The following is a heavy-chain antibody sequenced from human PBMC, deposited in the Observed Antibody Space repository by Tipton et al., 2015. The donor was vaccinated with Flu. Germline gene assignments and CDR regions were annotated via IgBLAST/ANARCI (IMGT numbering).Heavy chain of an antibody. Sequence: TLSLTCTVSGGSISSYYWSWIRQPSGKGLEWIGYIYYSGSTNYNPSLKSRVTISVDTSKNQFSLKLSSVTAADTAVYYCARELNYGMDVWGQGTTVTVSS. CDR3: ARELNYGMDV. CDR1: GGSISSYY. J-gene: IGHJ6*02. CDR2: IYYSGST. V-gene: IGHV4-59*01.